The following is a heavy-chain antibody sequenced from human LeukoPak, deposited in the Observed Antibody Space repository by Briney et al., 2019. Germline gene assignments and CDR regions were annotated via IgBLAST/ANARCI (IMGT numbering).Heavy chain of an antibody. CDR1: GGSISSSSYY. CDR3: ARAPEYGLYYFDY. CDR2: IYYSGST. J-gene: IGHJ4*02. Sequence: SETLSLTCTVSGGSISSSSYYWGWIRQPPGKGLEWIGSIYYSGSTYYNPSLKSRVSISVDTSKNQFSLKPTSVTAADTAVYYCARAPEYGLYYFDYWGQGTLVTVSS. V-gene: IGHV4-39*07. D-gene: IGHD1-14*01.